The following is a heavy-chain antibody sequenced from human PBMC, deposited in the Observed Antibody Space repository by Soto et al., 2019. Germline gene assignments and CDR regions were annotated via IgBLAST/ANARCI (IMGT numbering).Heavy chain of an antibody. V-gene: IGHV1-2*06. Sequence: ASVKVSCKASGYNFLGFWLQWVRQAPGQGLEWMGRINPNSGGTDYAQRFQDRVTMTSDTSITTAYMELSRLTSDDTAIYYCSISMAVPDPHTAFDFWGQGVPVTVSS. J-gene: IGHJ4*02. D-gene: IGHD6-19*01. CDR1: GYNFLGFW. CDR2: INPNSGGT. CDR3: SISMAVPDPHTAFDF.